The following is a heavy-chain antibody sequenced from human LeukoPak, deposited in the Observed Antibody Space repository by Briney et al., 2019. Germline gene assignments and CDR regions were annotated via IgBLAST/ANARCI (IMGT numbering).Heavy chain of an antibody. D-gene: IGHD2-8*01. J-gene: IGHJ2*01. CDR2: IYYSGST. CDR3: ASEVLMVYALAEWRRYFDL. Sequence: PSETLSLTCTVSGGSISSSSYYWGWIRQPPGKGLEWIGSIYYSGSTYYNPSLKSRVTISVDTSKNQFSLKLSSVTAADTAVYYCASEVLMVYALAEWRRYFDLWGRGTLVTVSS. V-gene: IGHV4-39*07. CDR1: GGSISSSSYY.